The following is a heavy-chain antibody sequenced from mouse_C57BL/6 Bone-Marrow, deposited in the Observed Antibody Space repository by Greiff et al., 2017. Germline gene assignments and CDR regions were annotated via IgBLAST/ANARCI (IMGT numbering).Heavy chain of an antibody. CDR2: IWSGGST. Sequence: VKLQESGPGLVQPSQSLSITCTVSGFSLTSYGVHWVRQSPGKGLEWLGVIWSGGSTDYNAAFISRLSISKDNSKSQVFFKMHSLQADDTAIYYCARLRRFAYWGQGTLVTVSA. D-gene: IGHD2-12*01. CDR1: GFSLTSYG. J-gene: IGHJ3*01. CDR3: ARLRRFAY. V-gene: IGHV2-2*01.